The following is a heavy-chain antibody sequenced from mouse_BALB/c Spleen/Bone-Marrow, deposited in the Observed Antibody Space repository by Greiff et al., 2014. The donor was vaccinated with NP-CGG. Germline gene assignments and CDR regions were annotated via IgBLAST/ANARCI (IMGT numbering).Heavy chain of an antibody. V-gene: IGHV14-3*02. CDR1: GFNIKDTY. J-gene: IGHJ3*01. CDR2: IDPASGNT. D-gene: IGHD1-1*01. Sequence: VQLKQSGAELVKPGAPVKLSCTASGFNIKDTYMHWVKQRPEQGLEWIGRIDPASGNTKFDPKFQGKATIASDTSSNTAYLQLSSLTSEDTAVYYCAAYYYVSSYGFAYWGQGTLVTVSA. CDR3: AAYYYVSSYGFAY.